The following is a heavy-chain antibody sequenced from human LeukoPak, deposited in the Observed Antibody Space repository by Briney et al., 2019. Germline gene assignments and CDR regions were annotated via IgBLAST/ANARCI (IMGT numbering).Heavy chain of an antibody. CDR1: GFTFTNYA. CDR2: ISGSGGAT. J-gene: IGHJ4*02. Sequence: PGGSLRLSCAASGFTFTNYAMSWVRQAPGKGREWVSAISGSGGATYYTDSVKGRFSISRDNSKNTLYLQMNSLRAEDTAVYYCAKSTITGWTAFDCWGQGTLVTVSS. V-gene: IGHV3-23*01. D-gene: IGHD3/OR15-3a*01. CDR3: AKSTITGWTAFDC.